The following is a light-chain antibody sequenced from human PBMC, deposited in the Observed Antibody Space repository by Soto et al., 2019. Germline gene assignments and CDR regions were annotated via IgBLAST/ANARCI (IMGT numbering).Light chain of an antibody. CDR1: QSISSY. Sequence: DIQMTQSPSSLSASVGDRVTITCRASQSISSYLNWYQQKPGKAPKLLIYAASSLQSGVPSRFSGSGSGTDFTLTISSLQPEDFATYYCQLGITFGQGTRLEIK. J-gene: IGKJ5*01. CDR2: AAS. V-gene: IGKV1-39*01. CDR3: QLGIT.